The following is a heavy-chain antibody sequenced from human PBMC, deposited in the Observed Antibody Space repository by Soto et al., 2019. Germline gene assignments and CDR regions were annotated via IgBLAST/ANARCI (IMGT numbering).Heavy chain of an antibody. Sequence: PGQGLEWMGWISAYNGNTNYAQKLQGRVTMTTDTSTSTAYMELRSLRSDDTAVYYSARDLDFWSGFYVWGQGTMLSGSS. V-gene: IGHV1-18*01. D-gene: IGHD3-3*01. J-gene: IGHJ3*01. CDR3: ARDLDFWSGFYV. CDR2: ISAYNGNT.